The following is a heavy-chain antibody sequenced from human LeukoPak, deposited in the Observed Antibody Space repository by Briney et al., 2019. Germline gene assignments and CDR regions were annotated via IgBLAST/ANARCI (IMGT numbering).Heavy chain of an antibody. J-gene: IGHJ6*03. V-gene: IGHV4-59*01. D-gene: IGHD2-15*01. CDR2: IYYSGST. Sequence: SETLSLTCTVSGGSISSYYWSWIRQPPGKGLEWIGYIYYSGSTNYNPSLKSRVTISVDTSKNQFSLKLSSVTAADTAVYYCARGRGVVWAHYYYYMDVWGKGTTVTVSS. CDR1: GGSISSYY. CDR3: ARGRGVVWAHYYYYMDV.